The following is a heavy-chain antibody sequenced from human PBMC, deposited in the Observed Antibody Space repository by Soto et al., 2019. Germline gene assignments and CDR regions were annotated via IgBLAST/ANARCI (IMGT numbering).Heavy chain of an antibody. D-gene: IGHD3-16*01. CDR2: ISWNSGSI. V-gene: IGHV3-9*01. CDR1: GFTFDDYA. CDR3: AKDREYDYIWGSDVDY. Sequence: PGGSLRLSCAASGFTFDDYAMHWVRQAPGKGLEWVSGISWNSGSIGYADSVKGRFTISRGNAKNSLYLQMNSLRAEDTALYYCAKDREYDYIWGSDVDYWGQGTLVTVSS. J-gene: IGHJ4*02.